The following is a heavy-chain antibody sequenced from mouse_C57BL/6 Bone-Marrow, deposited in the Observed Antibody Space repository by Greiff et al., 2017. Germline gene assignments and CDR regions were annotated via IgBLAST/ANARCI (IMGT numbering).Heavy chain of an antibody. Sequence: EVKLQESGEGLVKPGGSLKLSCAASGFTFSSYAMSWVRQTPEKRLEWVAYISRGGDYIYYADTVKGRFTISRDNARNTLYLQMSSLKSEDTAMYYCTRGRGITAFYYYAMDYWGQGTSVTVSS. D-gene: IGHD2-4*01. J-gene: IGHJ4*01. CDR3: TRGRGITAFYYYAMDY. V-gene: IGHV5-9-1*02. CDR1: GFTFSSYA. CDR2: ISRGGDYI.